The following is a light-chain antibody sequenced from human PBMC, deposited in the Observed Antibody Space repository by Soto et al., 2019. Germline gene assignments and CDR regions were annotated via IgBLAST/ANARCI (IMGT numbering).Light chain of an antibody. V-gene: IGLV2-14*01. J-gene: IGLJ6*01. CDR1: NTDDGGYNY. CDR2: EVR. Sequence: QSALTHPASVSGSPGQSITVSCTGTNTDDGGYNYVSWYQHRPGKAPRLMIYEVRNRLSGVSNRFSGSKSGNTASLTISGLQSEDEADYYCTSYTPTGALVFGSGTKLTVL. CDR3: TSYTPTGALV.